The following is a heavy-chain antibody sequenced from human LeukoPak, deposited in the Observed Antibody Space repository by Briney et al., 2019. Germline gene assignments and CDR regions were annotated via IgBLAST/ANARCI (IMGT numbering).Heavy chain of an antibody. CDR2: ISSSGSTI. CDR1: GFTFSSYE. CDR3: ASEPPARDYGDYYFDY. D-gene: IGHD4-17*01. J-gene: IGHJ4*01. Sequence: GGSLRLSCAASGFTFSSYEMHWVRQAPGKGLEWVSYISSSGSTIYYADSVKGRFTISRDNAKNSLYLQMNSLRAEDTAVYYCASEPPARDYGDYYFDYWGQGTLVTVSS. V-gene: IGHV3-48*03.